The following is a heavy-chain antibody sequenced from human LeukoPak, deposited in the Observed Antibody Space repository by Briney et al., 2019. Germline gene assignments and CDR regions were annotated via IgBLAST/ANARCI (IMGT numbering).Heavy chain of an antibody. CDR2: IYQDGSEK. CDR1: GFTFSSYW. J-gene: IGHJ4*02. D-gene: IGHD1-26*01. V-gene: IGHV3-7*05. CDR3: SRFRSYNFDY. Sequence: AGSLRLSCAASGFTFSSYWMSWVRQAPGKGLEWVANIYQDGSEKYYVDCVEGRFTITRDNDKNSLYRQMNSLRADDTDVDYSSRFRSYNFDYWGQVTMVTVAS.